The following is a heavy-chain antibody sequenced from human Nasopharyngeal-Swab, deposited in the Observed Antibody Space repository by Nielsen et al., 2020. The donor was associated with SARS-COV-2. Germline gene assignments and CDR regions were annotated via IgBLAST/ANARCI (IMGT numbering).Heavy chain of an antibody. J-gene: IGHJ6*03. CDR3: TRAGGDSHYYYYYMDV. V-gene: IGHV3-49*04. D-gene: IGHD2-21*02. CDR2: IRSKAYGGTA. CDR1: GFSFGDYA. Sequence: GGSLRLSCTASGFSFGDYAMSWVRQAPGKGLEWVGFIRSKAYGGTAEYAASVKGRFTISRDDSKSIAYLQMNNLKTEDTAVYYCTRAGGDSHYYYYYMDVWGKGTTVTVSS.